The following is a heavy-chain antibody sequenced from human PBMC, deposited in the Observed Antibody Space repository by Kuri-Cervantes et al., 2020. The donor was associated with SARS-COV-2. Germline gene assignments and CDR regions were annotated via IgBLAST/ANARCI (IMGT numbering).Heavy chain of an antibody. CDR1: GVSVSNNIGA. J-gene: IGHJ5*02. V-gene: IGHV6-1*01. CDR2: TYYRSKWYN. Sequence: SQTLSLTCAISGVSVSNNIGAWNWIRQSPERGLEWLGRTYYRSKWYNDYATSVQSRISINPDTSKNQFSLHLKSVTPEDTAVYYCAREVYCNGGSGYGDNWFDPWGQGTLVTVSS. CDR3: AREVYCNGGSGYGDNWFDP. D-gene: IGHD2-15*01.